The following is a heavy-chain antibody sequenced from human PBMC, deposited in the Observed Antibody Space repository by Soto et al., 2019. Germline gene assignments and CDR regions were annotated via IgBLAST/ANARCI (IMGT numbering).Heavy chain of an antibody. CDR2: IKSKTDGGTT. V-gene: IGHV3-15*07. CDR3: SSGSSPGASASYAFWGGYYTDYYYYGIDV. Sequence: EVQLVESGGGLVKPGGSLRLSCAASGFTFSNAWMNWVRQAPGKGLEWVGRIKSKTDGGTTDYAAPVKGTFTISRDDSKNTLYLQMYRLKTEPSAVYYCSSGSSPGASASYAFWGGYYTDYYYYGIDVCGRGTTVTFSS. CDR1: GFTFSNAW. D-gene: IGHD3-3*01. J-gene: IGHJ6*04.